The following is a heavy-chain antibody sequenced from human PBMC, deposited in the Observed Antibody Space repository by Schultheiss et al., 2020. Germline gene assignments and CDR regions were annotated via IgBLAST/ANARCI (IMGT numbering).Heavy chain of an antibody. D-gene: IGHD2-15*01. V-gene: IGHV3-64*01. Sequence: GGSLRLSCAASGFTFSSYAMHWVRQAPGKGLEYVSAISSNGGSTYYANSVKGRFTISRDNSKNTLYLQMNSLRAEDTAVYYCAREVDTFDYWGQGTLVTVSS. CDR1: GFTFSSYA. CDR2: ISSNGGST. J-gene: IGHJ4*02. CDR3: AREVDTFDY.